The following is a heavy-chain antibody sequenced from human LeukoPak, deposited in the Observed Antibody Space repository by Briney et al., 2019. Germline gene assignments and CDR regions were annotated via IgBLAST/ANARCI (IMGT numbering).Heavy chain of an antibody. D-gene: IGHD6-6*01. V-gene: IGHV1-69*05. Sequence: ASVKVSCKASGGTFSSYAISWVRQAPGQGLEWMGGIIPIFGTANYAQKLQGRVTMTTDTSTSTAYMELRSLRSDDTAVYYCARFSSSIVDYWGQGTLVTVSS. J-gene: IGHJ4*02. CDR1: GGTFSSYA. CDR2: IIPIFGTA. CDR3: ARFSSSIVDY.